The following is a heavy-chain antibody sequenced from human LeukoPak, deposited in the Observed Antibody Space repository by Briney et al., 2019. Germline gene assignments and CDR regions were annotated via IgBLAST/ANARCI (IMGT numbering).Heavy chain of an antibody. CDR3: ARDRNTAGGDYYGSGSYGSYYYMDV. V-gene: IGHV4-59*12. CDR2: IYHSGST. CDR1: GFTFSSYN. D-gene: IGHD3-10*01. J-gene: IGHJ6*03. Sequence: GSLRLSCAASGFTFSSYNMNWVRQAPGKGLEWIGSIYHSGSTYYNPSLKSRVTMSVDTSKNQFSLKLSSVTAADTAVYYCARDRNTAGGDYYGSGSYGSYYYMDVWGKGTTVTISS.